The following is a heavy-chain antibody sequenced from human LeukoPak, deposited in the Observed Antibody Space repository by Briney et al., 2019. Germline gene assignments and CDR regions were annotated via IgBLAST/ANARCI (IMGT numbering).Heavy chain of an antibody. V-gene: IGHV1-46*01. CDR1: GYTFISSF. Sequence: ASVKVSCKASGYTFISSFLHWVRQAPGQGLEWMGIINPSGGSTRYAQKFQGRVTMTRDTSTSTVYMELSSLRSEDTAVYYCARSGGDAIRPFDYWGQGTLVTVSS. CDR2: INPSGGST. J-gene: IGHJ4*02. D-gene: IGHD2-21*02. CDR3: ARSGGDAIRPFDY.